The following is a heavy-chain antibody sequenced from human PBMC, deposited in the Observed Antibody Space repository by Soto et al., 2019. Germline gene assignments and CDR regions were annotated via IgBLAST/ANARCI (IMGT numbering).Heavy chain of an antibody. Sequence: SQTLSLTCAISGDSVSSNSAAWNWIRQSPSRGLEWLGRTYYRSKWYNDYAVSVKSRITINPDTSKNQFSLQLNSVTPEDTAVYYCATAAGYSSGWHDDSYYMDVWGKGTTVTVSS. CDR3: ATAAGYSSGWHDDSYYMDV. D-gene: IGHD6-19*01. CDR1: GDSVSSNSAA. V-gene: IGHV6-1*01. CDR2: TYYRSKWYN. J-gene: IGHJ6*03.